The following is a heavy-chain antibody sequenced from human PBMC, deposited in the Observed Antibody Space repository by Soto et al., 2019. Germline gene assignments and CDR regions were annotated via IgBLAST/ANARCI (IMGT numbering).Heavy chain of an antibody. Sequence: QVQLQQWGAGLLKPSETLSLTCAVYGGSFSGYYWSWIRQPPGKGLEWIGEINHSGSTNYNPSLKRRVTISVDTSKNQFSLKLSSVTAADTAVYYCARVHNWNFIFIDYWGQGTLVTVSS. CDR2: INHSGST. CDR1: GGSFSGYY. CDR3: ARVHNWNFIFIDY. J-gene: IGHJ4*02. D-gene: IGHD1-1*01. V-gene: IGHV4-34*01.